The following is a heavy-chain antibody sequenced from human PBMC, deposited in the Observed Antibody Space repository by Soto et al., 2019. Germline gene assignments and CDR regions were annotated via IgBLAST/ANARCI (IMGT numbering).Heavy chain of an antibody. Sequence: QVQLVQSGAEVKKTGASVKVSCKASGYTFTSYGISWVRQAPGQGLEWMGWISAYYGNTNYAQKLHGRVTMTTDTSTSTAYMELRSLRSDDTAVYYCARDPTHDGDNCYFDLWGRGTPVTVSS. J-gene: IGHJ2*01. CDR3: ARDPTHDGDNCYFDL. CDR1: GYTFTSYG. V-gene: IGHV1-18*01. D-gene: IGHD4-17*01. CDR2: ISAYYGNT.